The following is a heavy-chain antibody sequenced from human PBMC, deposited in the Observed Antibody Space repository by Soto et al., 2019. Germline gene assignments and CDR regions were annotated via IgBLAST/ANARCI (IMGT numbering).Heavy chain of an antibody. V-gene: IGHV2-5*02. CDR1: GFSLSTTRVG. D-gene: IGHD2-21*02. Sequence: FGPTLVNPTETLALTFTFSGFSLSTTRVGVGWIRQPPGKALEWLALIYWDDDKRYNPSLNSRLTITKDTSKNQVVLAMTNMDPVDTATFYCVQSRCGGDCLQSYSSHSYYGLDVWGQGTTVTVSS. CDR2: IYWDDDK. J-gene: IGHJ6*02. CDR3: VQSRCGGDCLQSYSSHSYYGLDV.